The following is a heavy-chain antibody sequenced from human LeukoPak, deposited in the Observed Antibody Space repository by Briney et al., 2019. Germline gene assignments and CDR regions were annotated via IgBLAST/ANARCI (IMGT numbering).Heavy chain of an antibody. CDR3: ARDVGAVRGVVYFDY. J-gene: IGHJ4*02. CDR1: GFTFSNYG. D-gene: IGHD3-10*01. CDR2: ISSSSSTI. V-gene: IGHV3-48*04. Sequence: PGGSLRLSCAASGFTFSNYGMNWVRQAPGKGLEWVSYISSSSSTIYYADSVKGRFTISRDNAKNSLYLQMNSLRAEDTAVYYCARDVGAVRGVVYFDYWGQGTLVTVSS.